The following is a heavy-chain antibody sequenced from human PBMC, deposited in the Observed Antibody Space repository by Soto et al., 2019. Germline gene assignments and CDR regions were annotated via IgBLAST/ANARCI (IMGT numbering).Heavy chain of an antibody. Sequence: QVQLLQSGAEVKKPGSSVRVSCEASGGTFRTYAISWVRQAPGQGLEWMGEIIPIFGTVNYAQKFQGRVTITADESTPTVYMDRRSLRSEDTAVYYCAKGAVAGTPTSYYYYGMDVWGQGTTVTVSS. J-gene: IGHJ6*02. D-gene: IGHD6-19*01. V-gene: IGHV1-69*12. CDR2: IIPIFGTV. CDR1: GGTFRTYA. CDR3: AKGAVAGTPTSYYYYGMDV.